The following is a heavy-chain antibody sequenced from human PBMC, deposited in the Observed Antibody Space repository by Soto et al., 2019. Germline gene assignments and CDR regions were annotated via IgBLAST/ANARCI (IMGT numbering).Heavy chain of an antibody. J-gene: IGHJ5*01. V-gene: IGHV3-30-3*01. Sequence: PGGSLRLSCAASGFSFSISPMHWVRQAPGKGPEWVALISYDGTNKFYADSVKGRFTISRDNSKSTLDLQVDSLRPEDAAAYYCARDPKTSGDKTWSLSQFDSWDQRTRSTVSS. CDR2: ISYDGTNK. D-gene: IGHD4-17*01. CDR1: GFSFSISP. CDR3: ARDPKTSGDKTWSLSQFDS.